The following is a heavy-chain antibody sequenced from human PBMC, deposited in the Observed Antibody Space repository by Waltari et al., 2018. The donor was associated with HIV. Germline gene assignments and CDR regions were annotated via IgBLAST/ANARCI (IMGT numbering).Heavy chain of an antibody. CDR3: ARGDRAFDV. V-gene: IGHV1-18*01. CDR1: DYPFTAYG. D-gene: IGHD1-26*01. J-gene: IGHJ3*01. Sequence: QVQLLLSGSEVKSPGASVKVSCKTTDYPFTAYGISWVPQAPRQGLEWMGWISTYNGNTKFAQTLEARISMTIDTSRHTAYMDLRSLRSDDTAVYYCARGDRAFDVWGQGTMVSVSS. CDR2: ISTYNGNT.